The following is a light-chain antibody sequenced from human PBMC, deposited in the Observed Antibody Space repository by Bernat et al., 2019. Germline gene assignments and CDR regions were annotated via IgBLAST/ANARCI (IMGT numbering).Light chain of an antibody. CDR1: RLGNKY. CDR2: QDN. J-gene: IGLJ3*02. CDR3: QAWDSSTGV. Sequence: SYDLTQPPSVSVSPGQTASITCTGARLGNKYTCWYQQKPGQTPVLVIYQDNKRPSGIPERFSGSNSGNTATLTISGTQAMDEADYYCQAWDSSTGVFGGGTKLTVL. V-gene: IGLV3-1*01.